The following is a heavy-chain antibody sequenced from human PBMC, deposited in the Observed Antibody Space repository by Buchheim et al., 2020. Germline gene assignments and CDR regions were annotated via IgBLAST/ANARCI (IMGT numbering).Heavy chain of an antibody. CDR3: ARELWFDY. Sequence: EVQLVESGGGLVQPGGSLRLSCAASGFTFSSYWMNWVRQAPGKGLVWVSRINPDGSSTTYAASVKGRFTVSRDNAKNTLYLQMTSLRVEDTAVYYCARELWFDYWGQGTL. CDR2: INPDGSST. V-gene: IGHV3-74*01. D-gene: IGHD3-16*01. J-gene: IGHJ4*02. CDR1: GFTFSSYW.